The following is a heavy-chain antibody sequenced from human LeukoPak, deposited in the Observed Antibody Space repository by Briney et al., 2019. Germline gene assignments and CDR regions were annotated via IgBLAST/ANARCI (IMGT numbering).Heavy chain of an antibody. J-gene: IGHJ6*02. CDR3: ARGEAAGSYYYGMDV. CDR2: INHSGST. CDR1: GGSFSGYY. D-gene: IGHD6-13*01. Sequence: SETLSLTCAVYGGSFSGYYWSWIRQSPGKGLEWIGEINHSGSTNYNPSLKSRVTISVDTSKNQFSLKLSSVTAADTAVYYCARGEAAGSYYYGMDVWDQGTTVTVSS. V-gene: IGHV4-34*01.